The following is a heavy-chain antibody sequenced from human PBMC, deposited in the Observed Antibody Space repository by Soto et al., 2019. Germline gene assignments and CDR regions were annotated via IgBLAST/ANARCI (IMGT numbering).Heavy chain of an antibody. Sequence: GGSLRLSCAASGFAFSSYGMHWVRQAPGKGLEWVAVISYDGSNKYYADSVKGRFTISRDNSKNTLYLQMNSLRAEDTAVYYCAASAIFWSGNTLFPTLYGMDVWGQGTTVTVSS. CDR3: AASAIFWSGNTLFPTLYGMDV. CDR1: GFAFSSYG. V-gene: IGHV3-30*03. J-gene: IGHJ6*02. D-gene: IGHD3-3*01. CDR2: ISYDGSNK.